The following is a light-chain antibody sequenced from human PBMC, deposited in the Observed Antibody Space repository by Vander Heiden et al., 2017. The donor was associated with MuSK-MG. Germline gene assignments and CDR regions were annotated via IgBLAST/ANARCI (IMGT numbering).Light chain of an antibody. CDR1: SSDVGAYNS. V-gene: IGLV2-14*03. Sequence: SALTQPASVSGSPGQSITISCTGTSSDVGAYNSVSWYQQHPGKAPKLMIYDVTKRPSGVSNRFSGSKSGNTASLTISGLQAEDEADYYCSSYRSVSILVFGGGTKVTVL. CDR3: SSYRSVSILV. CDR2: DVT. J-gene: IGLJ2*01.